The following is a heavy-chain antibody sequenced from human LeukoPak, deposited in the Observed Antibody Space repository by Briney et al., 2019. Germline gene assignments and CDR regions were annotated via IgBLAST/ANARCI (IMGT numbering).Heavy chain of an antibody. Sequence: GESLKISCEGLGYSFSNYWIAWVRQMPGKGLEWMGVIYPVDSDIRYSPSFQGQVTISVDKSISTAFLQWHSLKASDTAMFYCTRRFGPGDFGSGVEAFDIWGQGTLVTVSS. CDR1: GYSFSNYW. D-gene: IGHD3-10*01. CDR3: TRRFGPGDFGSGVEAFDI. CDR2: IYPVDSDI. V-gene: IGHV5-51*01. J-gene: IGHJ3*02.